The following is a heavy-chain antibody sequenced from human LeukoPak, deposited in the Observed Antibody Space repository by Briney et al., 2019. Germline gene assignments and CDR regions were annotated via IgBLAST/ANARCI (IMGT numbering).Heavy chain of an antibody. CDR2: ISYDGSSK. CDR3: ARGQRAHVEWYYYMDV. J-gene: IGHJ6*03. D-gene: IGHD1-26*01. V-gene: IGHV3-30*03. CDR1: GFTHSNYW. Sequence: GGSLRLSCAASGFTHSNYWMTWVRQAPGKGLDWVAVISYDGSSKYYADSLKGRFTISRDNSKNTLYLQINSLRADDTAVYYCARGQRAHVEWYYYMDVWGKGTTVTVSS.